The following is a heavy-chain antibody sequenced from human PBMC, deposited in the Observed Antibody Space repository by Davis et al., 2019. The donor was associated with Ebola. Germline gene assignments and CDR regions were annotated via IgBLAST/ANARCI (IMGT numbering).Heavy chain of an antibody. Sequence: PAGSLRLSCAASGFTVSSNDMRWVRQAPGKGLEWVSVIYSGGSTYYADSAKGRFTISRHNSKTTLYFQLNSRRAEDTAVYYCARAAIEYYYDSRGYYSKEYFDYWGQGTLVTVSS. D-gene: IGHD3-22*01. CDR3: ARAAIEYYYDSRGYYSKEYFDY. CDR1: GFTVSSND. V-gene: IGHV3-53*04. CDR2: IYSGGST. J-gene: IGHJ4*02.